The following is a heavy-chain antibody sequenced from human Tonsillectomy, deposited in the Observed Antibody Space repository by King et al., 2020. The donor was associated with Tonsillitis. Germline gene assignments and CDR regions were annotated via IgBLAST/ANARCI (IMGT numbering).Heavy chain of an antibody. Sequence: VQLVESGGGVVQPGRSLRLSCAASGFMFSNYGMHWVRQAPGKRLEWVAVIWYDGTIKYYVDSVKGRFTISRDNSKSTVYLQMNSLRVEDTAVYYCARDQGKGLDYWGQGTLVTVSS. CDR2: IWYDGTIK. CDR1: GFMFSNYG. CDR3: ARDQGKGLDY. V-gene: IGHV3-33*08. J-gene: IGHJ4*02.